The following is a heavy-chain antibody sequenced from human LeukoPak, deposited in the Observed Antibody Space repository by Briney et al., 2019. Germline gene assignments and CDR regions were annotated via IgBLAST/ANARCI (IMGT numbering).Heavy chain of an antibody. CDR1: GYTFTSYG. V-gene: IGHV1-18*01. D-gene: IGHD3-22*01. Sequence: GASVKVSCKASGYTFTSYGISWVRQAPGQGLEWMGWISAYNGNTNYAQKLQGRVTMTTDTSTSTAYMELRSLRSDDTAVYYCARSLHYYDSSGPIYQHWGQGTLVTVSS. CDR2: ISAYNGNT. J-gene: IGHJ1*01. CDR3: ARSLHYYDSSGPIYQH.